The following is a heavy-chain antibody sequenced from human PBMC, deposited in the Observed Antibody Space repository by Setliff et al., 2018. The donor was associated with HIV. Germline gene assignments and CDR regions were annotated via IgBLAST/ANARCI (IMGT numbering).Heavy chain of an antibody. V-gene: IGHV4-38-2*01. Sequence: PSETLSLTCGIYGGSFSDYYWGWIRQPPGKGLEWIGSIYHSGSTYYNPSLKSRVTISADTSKNQFSLKLSSVTAADTAVYYCARMYSGYDWSPAGARTRYFDYWGQGTLVTVSS. CDR2: IYHSGST. CDR1: GGSFSDYY. CDR3: ARMYSGYDWSPAGARTRYFDY. D-gene: IGHD5-12*01. J-gene: IGHJ4*02.